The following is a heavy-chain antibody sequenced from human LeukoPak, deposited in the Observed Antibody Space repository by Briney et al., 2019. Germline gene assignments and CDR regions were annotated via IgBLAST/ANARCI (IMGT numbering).Heavy chain of an antibody. CDR2: IYYSGST. D-gene: IGHD3-3*01. J-gene: IGHJ5*02. CDR1: GGSISSYY. Sequence: SETLSLTCTVSGGSISSYYWSWIRQPPGKGLEWNGYIYYSGSTNYSPSLKSRVTISVDTSKNQFSLKLSSVTAADTAVYYCARVRFLEWSRGFDPWGQGTLVTVSS. CDR3: ARVRFLEWSRGFDP. V-gene: IGHV4-59*01.